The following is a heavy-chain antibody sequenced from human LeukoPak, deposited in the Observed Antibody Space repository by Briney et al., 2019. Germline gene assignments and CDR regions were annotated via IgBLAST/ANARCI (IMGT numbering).Heavy chain of an antibody. CDR3: ARATAENDY. CDR1: GYTFTAYY. CDR2: INPKSGGT. J-gene: IGHJ4*02. D-gene: IGHD1-14*01. Sequence: ASVTVSFKASGYTFTAYYMHWVRQAPGQGLEWMGWINPKSGGTNYLQKFQGRVTMTRDTSISTAYMELSRLRSEDTAVYYRARATAENDYWGQGTLVTVSS. V-gene: IGHV1-2*02.